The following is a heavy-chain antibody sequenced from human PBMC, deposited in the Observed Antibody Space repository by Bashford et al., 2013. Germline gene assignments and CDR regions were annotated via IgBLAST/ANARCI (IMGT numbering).Heavy chain of an antibody. J-gene: IGHJ4*02. CDR2: IYSDGRT. Sequence: VRQAPGKGLECVSVIYSDGRTLYAGSVKGRFTISRDDSKNTVYLQMNSLRAEDTAVYYCARRDRRGAYYFDYWGQGALVTVSS. V-gene: IGHV3-53*01. D-gene: IGHD2-21*02. CDR3: ARRDRRGAYYFDY.